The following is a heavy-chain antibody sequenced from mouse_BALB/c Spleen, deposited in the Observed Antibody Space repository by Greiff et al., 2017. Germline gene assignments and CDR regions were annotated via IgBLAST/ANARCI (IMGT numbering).Heavy chain of an antibody. CDR3: ARTQYYGRSPYAMDY. Sequence: EVMLVESGGGLVQPGGSLRLSCATSGFTFTDYYMSWVRQPPGKALEWLGFIRNKANGYTTEYSASVKGRFTISRDNSQSVLYLQMNTLRAEDSATDYCARTQYYGRSPYAMDYWGQGTSVTVSS. V-gene: IGHV7-3*02. CDR1: GFTFTDYY. D-gene: IGHD1-1*01. CDR2: IRNKANGYTT. J-gene: IGHJ4*01.